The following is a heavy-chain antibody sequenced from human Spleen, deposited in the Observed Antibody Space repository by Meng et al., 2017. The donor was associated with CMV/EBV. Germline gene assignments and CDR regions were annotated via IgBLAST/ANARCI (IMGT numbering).Heavy chain of an antibody. D-gene: IGHD6-6*01. Sequence: GESVKISCAASGFTFSSFGMHWVRQAPGKGLEWVTFIRYDGSNKYYADSVKGRCTISRDSSKNTLYLQMNSLRPEDTAVYYCAKDLSPSTAPRPPDSCGQGTLVTVSS. CDR2: IRYDGSNK. CDR1: GFTFSSFG. V-gene: IGHV3-30*02. CDR3: AKDLSPSTAPRPPDS. J-gene: IGHJ4*02.